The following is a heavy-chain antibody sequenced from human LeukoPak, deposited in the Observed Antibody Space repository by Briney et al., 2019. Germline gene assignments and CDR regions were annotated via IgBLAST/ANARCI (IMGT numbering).Heavy chain of an antibody. CDR3: AREEYGDHLW. V-gene: IGHV3-7*01. D-gene: IGHD4-17*01. CDR1: GFTFTSYW. J-gene: IGHJ4*02. CDR2: IKQDGSEK. Sequence: GGSLRLSCAASGFTFTSYWLSWVRQAPGKGLEGVANIKQDGSEKYYVESVKGRFTISRDNAKISLYLQMNSLRAEDTAVYYCAREEYGDHLWWGQGTLVTVSS.